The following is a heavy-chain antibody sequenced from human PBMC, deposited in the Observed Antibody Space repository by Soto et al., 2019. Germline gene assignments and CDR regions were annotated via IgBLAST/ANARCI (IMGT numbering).Heavy chain of an antibody. CDR3: ASTVAVAGDRYWFDP. CDR2: IYYSGST. V-gene: IGHV4-31*03. Sequence: QVQLQESGPGLVKPSQTLSLTCTVSGGSISSGGYYWSWIRQHPGKGLEWIGYIYYSGSTYYNPYLKGRVTISVDTSKAQFSLKLSSVTAADTAVYYGASTVAVAGDRYWFDPWGQGTLVTVSS. D-gene: IGHD6-19*01. CDR1: GGSISSGGYY. J-gene: IGHJ5*02.